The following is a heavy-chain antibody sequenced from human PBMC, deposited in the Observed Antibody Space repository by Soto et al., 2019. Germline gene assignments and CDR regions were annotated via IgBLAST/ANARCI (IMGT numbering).Heavy chain of an antibody. Sequence: ASVKVSCKASGGTFSSYAISWVRQAPGQGLEWMGGIIPIFGTANYAQKFQGRVTITADESTSTAYMELSSLRSEDTAVYYCARDLERFPWSNSWGQGSLVTVSS. CDR1: GGTFSSYA. V-gene: IGHV1-69*13. D-gene: IGHD3-3*01. CDR2: IIPIFGTA. J-gene: IGHJ4*02. CDR3: ARDLERFPWSNS.